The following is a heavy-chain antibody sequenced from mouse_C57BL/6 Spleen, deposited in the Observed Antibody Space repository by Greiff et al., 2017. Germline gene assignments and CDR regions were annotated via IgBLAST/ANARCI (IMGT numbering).Heavy chain of an antibody. V-gene: IGHV1-82*01. CDR2: IYPGDGDT. J-gene: IGHJ2*01. CDR1: GYAFSSSW. Sequence: QVQLQQSGPELVKPGASVKISCKASGYAFSSSWMNWVKQRPGKGLEWIGRIYPGDGDTNYNGKFKGKATLTADKSSSTVYMQLSSLTSEDSAVYFCARSTTVVFDYWGQGTTLTVSS. CDR3: ARSTTVVFDY. D-gene: IGHD1-1*01.